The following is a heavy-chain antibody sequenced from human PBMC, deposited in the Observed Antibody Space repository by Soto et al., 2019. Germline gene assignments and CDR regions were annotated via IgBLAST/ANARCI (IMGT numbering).Heavy chain of an antibody. Sequence: QVQLVQSGAEVKKPGASVKVSCKASGYTFTGYYMHWVRQAPGQGLEWMGWINPNSGNTNYAQKLQGRVTMTTDTSTSTAYMELRSLRSDDTAVYYCAGESSGPFDPWGQGTLVTVSS. J-gene: IGHJ5*02. V-gene: IGHV1-2*02. CDR1: GYTFTGYY. D-gene: IGHD6-19*01. CDR2: INPNSGNT. CDR3: AGESSGPFDP.